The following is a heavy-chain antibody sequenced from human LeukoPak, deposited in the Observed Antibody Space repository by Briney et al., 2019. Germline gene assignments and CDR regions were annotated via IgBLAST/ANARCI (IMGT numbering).Heavy chain of an antibody. Sequence: SATLSLFCTVSGGSISGYYWSWFRQSPGKGPEYIGFIYPTGSTDYNPSLKSRVSMSMDTSKKHFSLTPRSVTAADTAVYYCARGGPPSSGSIAFFDPWGQGTLVTVTS. D-gene: IGHD2-15*01. CDR3: ARGGPPSSGSIAFFDP. CDR2: IYPTGST. V-gene: IGHV4-4*07. CDR1: GGSISGYY. J-gene: IGHJ5*02.